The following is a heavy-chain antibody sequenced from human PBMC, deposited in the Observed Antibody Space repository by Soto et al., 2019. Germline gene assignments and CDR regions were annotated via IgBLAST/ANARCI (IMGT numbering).Heavy chain of an antibody. CDR2: ISAYNGKT. J-gene: IGHJ4*02. CDR3: ATIGYSGSN. Sequence: ASVKVSCKASGYTFNSYVISWVRQAPGQGLEWMGWISAYNGKTNYAQKFQGRVTMTKDTSTDTAYMELSSLRSEDTAVYYCATIGYSGSNWGQGTLVTVSS. V-gene: IGHV1-18*01. D-gene: IGHD5-12*01. CDR1: GYTFNSYV.